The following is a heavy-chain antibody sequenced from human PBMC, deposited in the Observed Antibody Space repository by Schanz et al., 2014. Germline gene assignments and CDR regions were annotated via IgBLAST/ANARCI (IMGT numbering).Heavy chain of an antibody. V-gene: IGHV3-48*01. J-gene: IGHJ4*02. CDR1: GFIFSSHS. CDR2: ISSSSRTI. CDR3: ARGRRGDCRRTSCTYYFDY. Sequence: EVQLVESGGGLVQRGGSLRLSCAASGFIFSSHSMKWVRQAPGKGLEWVSYISSSSRTIYYADSVKGRFTISRDNARNSLYLQMNSLRAGDTAVYYCARGRRGDCRRTSCTYYFDYWGQGTLVTVSS. D-gene: IGHD2-2*01.